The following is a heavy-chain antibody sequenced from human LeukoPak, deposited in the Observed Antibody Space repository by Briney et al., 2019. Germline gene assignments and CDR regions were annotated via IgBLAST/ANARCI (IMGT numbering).Heavy chain of an antibody. Sequence: GGSLRLSCAASGFTFSSDAMSWVRQAPGKGLEWVSAISGSGGSTYYADSVKGRFTISRDNSKNTLYLQMNSLRAEDTAVYYCAKDPYGSSWYADYWGQGTLVTVSS. CDR1: GFTFSSDA. V-gene: IGHV3-23*01. CDR2: ISGSGGST. J-gene: IGHJ4*02. CDR3: AKDPYGSSWYADY. D-gene: IGHD6-13*01.